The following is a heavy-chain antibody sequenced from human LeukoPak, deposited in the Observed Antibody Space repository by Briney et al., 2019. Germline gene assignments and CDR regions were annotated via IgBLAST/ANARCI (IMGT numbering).Heavy chain of an antibody. CDR2: ISSSSSYI. J-gene: IGHJ5*02. D-gene: IGHD3-3*01. CDR3: ARDREWLNWFDH. CDR1: GFTFSSYS. Sequence: GGSLRLSCAASGFTFSSYSMNWVRQAPGKGLEWVSSISSSSSYIYYADSVKGRFTISRDNAKNSLYLQMNSLRAEDTAVYYCARDREWLNWFDHWGQGTLVTVSS. V-gene: IGHV3-21*01.